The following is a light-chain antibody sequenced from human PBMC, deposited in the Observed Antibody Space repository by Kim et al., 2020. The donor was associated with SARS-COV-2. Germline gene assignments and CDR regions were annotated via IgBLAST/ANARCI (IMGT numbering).Light chain of an antibody. V-gene: IGLV3-19*01. CDR3: NSRDSSGNHLV. CDR1: SLRRYY. CDR2: GKN. J-gene: IGLJ3*02. Sequence: ALGQTVMVTCQGDSLRRYYASWYQQKPGQAPVLVIYGKNNRPSGIPDRFSGSSSGNTASLTITGAQAEDEADYYCNSRDSSGNHLVFGGGTQLTVL.